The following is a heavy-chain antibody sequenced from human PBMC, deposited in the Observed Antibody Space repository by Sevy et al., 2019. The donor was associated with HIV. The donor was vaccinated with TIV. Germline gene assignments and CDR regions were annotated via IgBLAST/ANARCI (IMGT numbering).Heavy chain of an antibody. V-gene: IGHV3-7*01. D-gene: IGHD5-18*01. Sequence: GGSLRLSCAASGFSFSSYWMTWVRQAPGKGLEWVANIKQHGSEKYYVDSVKGRFTISRDNAKNSLYLQMNSLRAEDTAVYYCARDRGYSYGYAYYYNGMDVWGQGTTVTVSS. CDR3: ARDRGYSYGYAYYYNGMDV. CDR1: GFSFSSYW. J-gene: IGHJ6*02. CDR2: IKQHGSEK.